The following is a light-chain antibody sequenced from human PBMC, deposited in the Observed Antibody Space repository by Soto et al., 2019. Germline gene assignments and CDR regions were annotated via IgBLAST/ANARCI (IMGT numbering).Light chain of an antibody. J-gene: IGLJ3*02. CDR2: KVS. Sequence: QSALTQPASVSGSPGQSITISCTGTSSDVGGYNYVSWYQQHPGKAPKLMIYKVSNRPSGVSNRFSGSKSGNTASLTISGLQAEDEADYYCSSYTSSSIPWVFGGGTKLTVL. CDR1: SSDVGGYNY. V-gene: IGLV2-14*01. CDR3: SSYTSSSIPWV.